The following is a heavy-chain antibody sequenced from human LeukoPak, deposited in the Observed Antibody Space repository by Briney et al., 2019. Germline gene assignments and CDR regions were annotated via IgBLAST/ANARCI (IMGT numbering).Heavy chain of an antibody. CDR2: ISGSGGST. J-gene: IGHJ4*02. CDR3: AKDRPYYDSSGYYYPLFDC. CDR1: GFTFSSYA. D-gene: IGHD3-22*01. V-gene: IGHV3-23*01. Sequence: PGGSLRLSCAASGFTFSSYAMSWVRQAPGKGLEWVSAISGSGGSTYYADSVKGRFTISRDNSKNTLYLQMNSLRAEDTAVYYCAKDRPYYDSSGYYYPLFDCWGQGTLVTVSS.